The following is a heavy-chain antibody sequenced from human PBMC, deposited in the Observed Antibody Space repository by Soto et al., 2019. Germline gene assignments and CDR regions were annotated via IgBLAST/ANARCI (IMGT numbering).Heavy chain of an antibody. CDR2: IWYDGSNK. CDR1: GFTFSSYG. CDR3: ARDPGRYCSSTSCPDYFDY. D-gene: IGHD2-2*01. Sequence: GGSLRLSCAASGFTFSSYGMHWVRQAPGKGLEWVAVIWYDGSNKYYADSVKGRFTISRDNSKNTLYLQMNSLRAEDTAVYYCARDPGRYCSSTSCPDYFDYWGQGTLVTVSS. V-gene: IGHV3-33*01. J-gene: IGHJ4*02.